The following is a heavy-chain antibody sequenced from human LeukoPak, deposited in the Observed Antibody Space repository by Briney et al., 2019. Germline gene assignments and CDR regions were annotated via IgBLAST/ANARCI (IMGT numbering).Heavy chain of an antibody. CDR3: ARLGTPPSYWYFDL. J-gene: IGHJ2*01. Sequence: ASVKVSCKASGGTFSSYAISWVRQAPGQGLEWMGGIIPIFGTANYAQKFQGRVTITADKSTSTAYMEPSSLRSEDTAVYYCARLGTPPSYWYFDLWGRGTLVTVSS. V-gene: IGHV1-69*06. D-gene: IGHD2-15*01. CDR2: IIPIFGTA. CDR1: GGTFSSYA.